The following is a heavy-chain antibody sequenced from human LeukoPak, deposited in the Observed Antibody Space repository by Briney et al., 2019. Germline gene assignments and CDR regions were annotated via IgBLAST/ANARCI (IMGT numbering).Heavy chain of an antibody. CDR2: IWYDGSNK. Sequence: PGGSLRLSCAASGFTFSSYGMHWVRQAPGKGLEWVAVIWYDGSNKYYADSVKGRFTISRDNSKNTLYLQMNSLRAEDTAVYYCARGQLVLPIDYWGQGTLVTVSS. V-gene: IGHV3-33*01. CDR1: GFTFSSYG. J-gene: IGHJ4*02. D-gene: IGHD6-13*01. CDR3: ARGQLVLPIDY.